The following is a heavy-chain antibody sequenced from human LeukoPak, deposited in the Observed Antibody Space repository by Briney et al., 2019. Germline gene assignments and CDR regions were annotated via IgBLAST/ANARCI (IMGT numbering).Heavy chain of an antibody. CDR1: GYTFRSYY. V-gene: IGHV1-46*01. Sequence: GASVKVSCKASGYTFRSYYMSWVRQAPGQGLEWMGIINPSGGSTTYTGKFQGRVTMTRDTSTRTVYMELSSLKSEDTAVYYCARGGGYGSGPYWGQGTLVTVSS. D-gene: IGHD3-10*01. J-gene: IGHJ4*02. CDR3: ARGGGYGSGPY. CDR2: INPSGGST.